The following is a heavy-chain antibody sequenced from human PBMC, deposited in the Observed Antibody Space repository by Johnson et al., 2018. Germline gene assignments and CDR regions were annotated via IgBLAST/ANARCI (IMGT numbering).Heavy chain of an antibody. Sequence: EVQLLESEGGLVKPGGSLRLSCAASGFTFSNAWMSWVRQAPGKGLEWVGRIKSKTDGGTTDYAAPVKGRFTISRDDSKNTLYLQMNSLKTEDTAVYYCTTGVTIFGVSPDDAFDIWGQGTMVTVSS. CDR1: GFTFSNAW. J-gene: IGHJ3*02. CDR3: TTGVTIFGVSPDDAFDI. V-gene: IGHV3-15*01. D-gene: IGHD3-3*01. CDR2: IKSKTDGGTT.